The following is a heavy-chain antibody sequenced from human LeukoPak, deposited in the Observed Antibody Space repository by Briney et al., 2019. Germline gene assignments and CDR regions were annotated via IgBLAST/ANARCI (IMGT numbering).Heavy chain of an antibody. Sequence: SETLSLTCTVSGGSISIYYWSWIRQPPGKGLEWIGYIYYSGSTNYNPSLKSRVTISVDTSKNQFSLKLSSVTAADTAVYYCARRGKYYYGSGSYYTRGYFDYWGQGTLVTVSS. CDR3: ARRGKYYYGSGSYYTRGYFDY. CDR1: GGSISIYY. V-gene: IGHV4-59*12. D-gene: IGHD3-10*01. CDR2: IYYSGST. J-gene: IGHJ4*02.